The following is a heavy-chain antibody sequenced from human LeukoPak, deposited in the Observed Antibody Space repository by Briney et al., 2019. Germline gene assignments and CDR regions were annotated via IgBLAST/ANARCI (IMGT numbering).Heavy chain of an antibody. Sequence: GGSLRLSCAASGFTFSSYSMNWVRQAPGQGLEWVSSISSSSSYIYYADSVKGRFTISRDNAKNSLYLQMNSLRAEDTAVYYCARDGRITIFGVVTYMDVWGKGTTVTVSS. J-gene: IGHJ6*03. CDR1: GFTFSSYS. D-gene: IGHD3-3*01. V-gene: IGHV3-21*01. CDR3: ARDGRITIFGVVTYMDV. CDR2: ISSSSSYI.